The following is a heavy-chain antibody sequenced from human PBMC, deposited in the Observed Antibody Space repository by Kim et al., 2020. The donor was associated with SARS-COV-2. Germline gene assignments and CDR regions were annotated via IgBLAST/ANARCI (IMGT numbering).Heavy chain of an antibody. Sequence: ASVKVSCKASGYTFTSYDINWVRQATGQGLEWMGWMNPNSGNTGYAQKFQGRVTMTRNTSISTAYMELSSLRSEDTAVYYCARGSIAARPGRVRYYYYYYMDVWGKGTTVTVSS. CDR1: GYTFTSYD. CDR3: ARGSIAARPGRVRYYYYYYMDV. V-gene: IGHV1-8*01. D-gene: IGHD6-6*01. J-gene: IGHJ6*03. CDR2: MNPNSGNT.